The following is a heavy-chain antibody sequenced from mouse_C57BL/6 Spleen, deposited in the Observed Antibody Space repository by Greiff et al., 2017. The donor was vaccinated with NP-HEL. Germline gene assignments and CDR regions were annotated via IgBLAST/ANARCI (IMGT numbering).Heavy chain of an antibody. Sequence: QVQLQQPGAELVRPGTSVKLSCKASGYTFTSYWMHWVKQRPGQGLEWIGVIDPSDSYTNYNQKFKGKATLTVDTSSSTAYMQLSSLTSEDSAVYYCARRATVDAMDYWGQGTSVTVSS. V-gene: IGHV1-59*01. CDR2: IDPSDSYT. J-gene: IGHJ4*01. D-gene: IGHD1-1*01. CDR3: ARRATVDAMDY. CDR1: GYTFTSYW.